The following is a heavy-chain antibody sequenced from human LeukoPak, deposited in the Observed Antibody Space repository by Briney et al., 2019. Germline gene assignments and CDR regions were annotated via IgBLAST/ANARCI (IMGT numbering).Heavy chain of an antibody. CDR3: ARDRQDIVVVPAANYYYYGMDV. J-gene: IGHJ6*04. CDR1: GGTFSSYA. Sequence: ASVTVSCKASGGTFSSYAISWVRQAPGQGLEWMGGIIPIFGTANYAQKFQGRVTITADESTSTAYMELSSPRSEDTAVYYCARDRQDIVVVPAANYYYYGMDVWGKGTTVTVSS. CDR2: IIPIFGTA. V-gene: IGHV1-69*13. D-gene: IGHD2-2*01.